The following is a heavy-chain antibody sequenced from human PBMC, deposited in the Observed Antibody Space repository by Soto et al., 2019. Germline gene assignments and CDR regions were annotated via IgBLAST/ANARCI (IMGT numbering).Heavy chain of an antibody. Sequence: ASVKVSCKASGYTFTSYYIHWVRQAPGQGLEWMGIINPSGGSTTYAQKFQGRVTMTRDTSTSTVYMELSSLRSEDTAVYYCTRAPSYGASDSWGQGTRVTVSS. CDR3: TRAPSYGASDS. CDR2: INPSGGST. D-gene: IGHD4-17*01. J-gene: IGHJ3*02. CDR1: GYTFTSYY. V-gene: IGHV1-46*03.